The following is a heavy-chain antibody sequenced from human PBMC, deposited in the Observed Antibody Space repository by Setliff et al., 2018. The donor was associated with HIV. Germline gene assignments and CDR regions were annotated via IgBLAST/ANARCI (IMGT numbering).Heavy chain of an antibody. D-gene: IGHD6-13*01. CDR1: GFSLSTSGVG. CDR2: IYWNDDK. CDR3: AHRPESPRQQLVFDY. Sequence: GSGPTLVNPTQTLTLTCTFSGFSLSTSGVGVGWIRQPPGKALEWLALIYWNDDKRYSPSLKSRLTITKDTSKNQVVLTMTNMDPVDTATYYCAHRPESPRQQLVFDYWGQGTLVTVSS. J-gene: IGHJ4*02. V-gene: IGHV2-5*01.